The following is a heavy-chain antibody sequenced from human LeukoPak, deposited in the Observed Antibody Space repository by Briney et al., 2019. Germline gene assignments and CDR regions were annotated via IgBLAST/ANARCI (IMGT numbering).Heavy chain of an antibody. CDR3: ARDLDDGSGWYVNYFQH. D-gene: IGHD6-19*01. CDR2: INPSGGSA. Sequence: GASVKVSCKASGYTFTSYYMHWVRQAPGQGLEWMGIINPSGGSASYAQKFQGRVTMTRDTSTSTVYMELSSLRSEDTAVYYCARDLDDGSGWYVNYFQHWGQGTLVTVSS. J-gene: IGHJ1*01. V-gene: IGHV1-46*01. CDR1: GYTFTSYY.